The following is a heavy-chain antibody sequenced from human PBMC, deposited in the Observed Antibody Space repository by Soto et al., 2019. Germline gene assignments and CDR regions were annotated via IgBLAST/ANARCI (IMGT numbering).Heavy chain of an antibody. CDR2: ISYDGSNK. Sequence: GVSLRLSCAASGFTFSSYAMHWVRQAPGKGLEWVAVISYDGSNKYYADSVKGRFTISRDNSKNTLYLQMNSMRAEDTAVYYCARDFEPSIAAYVEDTDYWGQGTLVTVSS. J-gene: IGHJ4*02. V-gene: IGHV3-30-3*01. CDR3: ARDFEPSIAAYVEDTDY. D-gene: IGHD6-6*01. CDR1: GFTFSSYA.